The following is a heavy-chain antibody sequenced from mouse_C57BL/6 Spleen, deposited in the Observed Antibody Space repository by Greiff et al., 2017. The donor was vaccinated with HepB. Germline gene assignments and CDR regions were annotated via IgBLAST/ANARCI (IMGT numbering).Heavy chain of an antibody. J-gene: IGHJ4*01. D-gene: IGHD1-1*01. CDR3: ARMEGYYGSDYAMDY. V-gene: IGHV1-55*01. CDR1: GYTFTSYW. CDR2: IYPGSGST. Sequence: VQLQQPGAELVKPGASVKMSCKASGYTFTSYWITWVKQRPGQGLEWIGDIYPGSGSTNYNEKFKSKATLTVDTSSSTAYMQLSSLTSEDSAVYYCARMEGYYGSDYAMDYWGQGTSVTVSS.